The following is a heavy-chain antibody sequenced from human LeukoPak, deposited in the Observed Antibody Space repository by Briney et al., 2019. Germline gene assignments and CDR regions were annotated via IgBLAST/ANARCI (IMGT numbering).Heavy chain of an antibody. J-gene: IGHJ4*02. CDR2: IIPIFGTA. CDR3: AREVSSVVAAYYDY. V-gene: IGHV1-69*06. D-gene: IGHD2-15*01. Sequence: SVKVSCKASGGTFSSYAISWVRQAPGQGLEWMGGIIPIFGTANYAQKFQGRVTITADKSTSTAYMELSSLRSEDTAVCYCAREVSSVVAAYYDYWGQGTLVTVSS. CDR1: GGTFSSYA.